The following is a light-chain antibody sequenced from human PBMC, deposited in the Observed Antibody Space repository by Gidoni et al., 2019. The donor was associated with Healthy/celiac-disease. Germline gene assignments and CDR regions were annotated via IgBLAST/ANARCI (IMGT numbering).Light chain of an antibody. V-gene: IGLV3-25*03. CDR3: QSADSSVV. CDR1: ALPKQY. J-gene: IGLJ2*01. CDR2: KDS. Sequence: SYELTQPPSVSVSPGQTARITCSGAALPKQYAYWYQQKPGQAPVLVRYKDSERPSGIPERFSGSSSGTTVTLTISGVQAEDEADYYCQSADSSVVFGGGTKLTVL.